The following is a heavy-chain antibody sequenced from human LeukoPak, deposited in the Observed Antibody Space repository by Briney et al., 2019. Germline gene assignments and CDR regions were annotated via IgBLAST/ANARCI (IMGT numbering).Heavy chain of an antibody. CDR3: AIPTYCGGDCYPGDAFDI. J-gene: IGHJ3*02. D-gene: IGHD2-21*01. Sequence: ASVKVSCKASGYTFTSYDINWVRQATGQGLEWMGWMNPNSGNTGYAQKFQGRVTITRNTSISTAYMKLSSLRSEDTAVYYCAIPTYCGGDCYPGDAFDIWGQGTMVTVSS. V-gene: IGHV1-8*03. CDR2: MNPNSGNT. CDR1: GYTFTSYD.